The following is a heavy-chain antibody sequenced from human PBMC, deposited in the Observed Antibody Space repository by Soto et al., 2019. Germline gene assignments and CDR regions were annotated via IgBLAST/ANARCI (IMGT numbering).Heavy chain of an antibody. D-gene: IGHD6-13*01. J-gene: IGHJ5*02. CDR3: ARSSHKESWFDP. V-gene: IGHV4-4*07. CDR1: NGSISNFY. Sequence: ETLSLTCTVSNGSISNFYWNWIRQSAGKGLEWIGRIHGSGSATYNPSLRSRVTMSVDTSKNQFSLKVNSVTGADTAVYYCARSSHKESWFDPWGQGTLVTVSS. CDR2: IHGSGSA.